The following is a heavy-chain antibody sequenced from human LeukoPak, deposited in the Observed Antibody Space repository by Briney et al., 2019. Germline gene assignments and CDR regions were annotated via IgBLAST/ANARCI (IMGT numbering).Heavy chain of an antibody. D-gene: IGHD1-1*01. Sequence: GDSLRLSCAASGFTFSSYAMHWVRQAPGKGLEWVAVISYDGSNKYYADSVKGRFTISRDNSKNTLYLQMNSLRAEDTAVYYCARLSGTAFDIWGQGTMVTVSS. J-gene: IGHJ3*02. CDR3: ARLSGTAFDI. V-gene: IGHV3-30*01. CDR2: ISYDGSNK. CDR1: GFTFSSYA.